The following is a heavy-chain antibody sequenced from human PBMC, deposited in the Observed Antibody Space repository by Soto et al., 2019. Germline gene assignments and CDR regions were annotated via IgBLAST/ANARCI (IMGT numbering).Heavy chain of an antibody. CDR1: GYTFTSYA. J-gene: IGHJ6*02. D-gene: IGHD6-13*01. CDR3: TRVYIEAAGILYFYLYGMDV. V-gene: IGHV1-3*01. CDR2: INAGNGNT. Sequence: QVQLVQSGAEVKKPGASVKVSCKASGYTFTSYAMHWVRQAPGQRLEWMGWINAGNGNTQYSQKFQGRVTITRDTYQSKAYMELSSLRSEDPAVYCCTRVYIEAAGILYFYLYGMDVWGRGTTVTVSS.